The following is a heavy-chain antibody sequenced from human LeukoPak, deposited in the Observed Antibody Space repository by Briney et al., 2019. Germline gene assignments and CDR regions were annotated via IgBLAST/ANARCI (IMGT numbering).Heavy chain of an antibody. J-gene: IGHJ4*02. V-gene: IGHV3-9*01. Sequence: GGSLRLSCAASGFTFDDYAMHWVRQAPGKGPEWVSGISWNSGSIGYADSVKGRFTISRDNAKNSLYLQMNSLRAEDTALYYCAKDYRSGPYYFDYWGQGTLVTVSS. CDR2: ISWNSGSI. CDR1: GFTFDDYA. D-gene: IGHD2-15*01. CDR3: AKDYRSGPYYFDY.